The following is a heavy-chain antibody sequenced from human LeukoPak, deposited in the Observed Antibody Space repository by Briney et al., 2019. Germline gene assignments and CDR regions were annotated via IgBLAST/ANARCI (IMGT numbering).Heavy chain of an antibody. J-gene: IGHJ4*02. D-gene: IGHD3-22*01. Sequence: PSETPSLTCVVYGGSFSGYYWSWIRQPPGKGLEWIGEINHSGTTKYNPSLKSRVTIFVDTSKNQFSLKVTSVTAADTAVYYCARGPPYNYDSSGYYRFDYWGQGTLVTVSS. CDR1: GGSFSGYY. CDR3: ARGPPYNYDSSGYYRFDY. CDR2: INHSGTT. V-gene: IGHV4-34*01.